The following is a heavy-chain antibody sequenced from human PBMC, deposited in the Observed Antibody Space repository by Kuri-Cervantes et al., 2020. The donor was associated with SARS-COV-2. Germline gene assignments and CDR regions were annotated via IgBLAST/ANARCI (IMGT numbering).Heavy chain of an antibody. CDR3: ARTLDYYGSGTYCFDY. D-gene: IGHD3-10*01. CDR2: IYYSGST. J-gene: IGHJ4*02. Sequence: SETLSLTCTVSGGSISSYYWSWIRQPPGKGLEWIGYIYYSGSTNYNPSLKSRVTISVDTSKNQFSLKLNSVTPADTAVYYCARTLDYYGSGTYCFDYWGQGTLVTVSS. CDR1: GGSISSYY. V-gene: IGHV4-59*01.